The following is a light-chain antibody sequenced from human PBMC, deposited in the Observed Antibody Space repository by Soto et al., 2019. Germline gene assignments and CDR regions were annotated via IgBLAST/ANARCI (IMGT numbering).Light chain of an antibody. J-gene: IGLJ1*01. Sequence: QSALTQPASVSGSPGQSITISCTGTSRDVGGYNYVSWYQQHPGKAPKLMIYEVSNRPSGVSNRFSGSTSGNTASLTISGLQAEDEADYYCSSYTSSSTPYVFGTGTKVTVL. CDR1: SRDVGGYNY. CDR2: EVS. CDR3: SSYTSSSTPYV. V-gene: IGLV2-14*01.